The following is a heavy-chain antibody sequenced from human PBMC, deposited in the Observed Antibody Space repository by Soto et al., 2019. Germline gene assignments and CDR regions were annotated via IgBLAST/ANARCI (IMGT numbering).Heavy chain of an antibody. V-gene: IGHV3-23*01. D-gene: IGHD2-21*02. CDR3: AKAFVTATTYYFDY. CDR1: GFTFSNYA. J-gene: IGHJ4*02. Sequence: PGWSLRISCAASGFTFSNYAMSWVRQAPGKGLEWISAIGGSGGSTNYADSVKGRFTISRDNSKDTLYIQMNSLRVEDTAVYYCAKAFVTATTYYFDYWGQGALVTVSS. CDR2: IGGSGGST.